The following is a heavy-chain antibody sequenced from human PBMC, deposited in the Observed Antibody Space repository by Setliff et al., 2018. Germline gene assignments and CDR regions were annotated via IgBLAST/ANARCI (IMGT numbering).Heavy chain of an antibody. D-gene: IGHD3-10*01. V-gene: IGHV3-7*01. CDR3: ARDHVYGSQYYYYYYGMDV. Sequence: GGSLRLSCTASGFTFSSYWMSWVRQAPGKGLEWVANIKQDGSEKYYVDSVKGRFTIPRDNAKNSLYLQMNSLRAEDTAVYYCARDHVYGSQYYYYYYGMDVWGQGTTVTVSS. J-gene: IGHJ6*02. CDR2: IKQDGSEK. CDR1: GFTFSSYW.